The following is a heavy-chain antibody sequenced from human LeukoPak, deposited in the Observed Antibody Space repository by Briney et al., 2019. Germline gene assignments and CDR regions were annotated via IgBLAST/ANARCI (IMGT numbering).Heavy chain of an antibody. V-gene: IGHV3-30*18. CDR3: AKDAEYDFWSGYYGHFDY. Sequence: GGSLRLSCAASGFTFSSYGMHWVRQAPGKGLEWVAVISYDGSNKYYADSVKGRFTISRDNSKNTLYLQMNSLRAEDTAVYYCAKDAEYDFWSGYYGHFDYWGQGTLVTVSS. D-gene: IGHD3-3*01. CDR2: ISYDGSNK. J-gene: IGHJ4*02. CDR1: GFTFSSYG.